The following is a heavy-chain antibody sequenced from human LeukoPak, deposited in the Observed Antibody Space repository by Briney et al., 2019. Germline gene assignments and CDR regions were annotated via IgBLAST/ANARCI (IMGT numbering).Heavy chain of an antibody. Sequence: SQTLSLTCTVSGGSISSGDYFWNWIRQHPGKGLEWIGYIYYSGSTYYKPSLKSRITISVDTSKNQFSPKLSSVTAADTAVYYCARSATHLLTEFDYWGQGTLVTVSS. CDR3: ARSATHLLTEFDY. CDR2: IYYSGST. CDR1: GGSISSGDYF. V-gene: IGHV4-31*03. D-gene: IGHD3-9*01. J-gene: IGHJ4*02.